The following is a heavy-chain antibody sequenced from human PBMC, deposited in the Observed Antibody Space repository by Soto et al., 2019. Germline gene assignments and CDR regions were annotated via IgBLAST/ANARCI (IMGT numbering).Heavy chain of an antibody. CDR3: ATPQDHDGCLDS. D-gene: IGHD6-19*01. V-gene: IGHV1-3*01. CDR2: INVGNGNT. J-gene: IGHJ4*02. Sequence: ASVKVSCKTPVYTFTRYNIHWVRQAPGQRLEWMGWINVGNGNTRYSQKFQGRLTLTRDTPGNTAYLELNSLISEDTAVYYCATPQDHDGCLDSWGQGTLVTSPQ. CDR1: VYTFTRYN.